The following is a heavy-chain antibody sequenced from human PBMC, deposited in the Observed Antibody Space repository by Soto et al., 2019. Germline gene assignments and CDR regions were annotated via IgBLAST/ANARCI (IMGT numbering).Heavy chain of an antibody. CDR2: ISAYNGNT. Sequence: GASVKVSCKASGYTFTSYGISWVRQAPGQGLEWMGWISAYNGNTNYAQKLQGRVTITTDTSTSTAYMELRSLRSDDTAVYYCTRGWAYGDYSGAFDIWGKGTMAPVS. CDR3: TRGWAYGDYSGAFDI. CDR1: GYTFTSYG. J-gene: IGHJ3*02. V-gene: IGHV1-18*01. D-gene: IGHD4-17*01.